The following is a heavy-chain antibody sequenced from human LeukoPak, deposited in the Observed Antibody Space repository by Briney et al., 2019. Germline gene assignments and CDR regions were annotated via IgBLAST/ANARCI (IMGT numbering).Heavy chain of an antibody. D-gene: IGHD2-21*02. CDR2: ISHSGIT. CDR3: ARGHSSVVTAIPYYFDY. Sequence: SETLSLTCTVSGGSISSGGYYWSWIRQPPGKGLEWIGEISHSGITNYNPSLKSRVTISVDTSKNQFSLKVSSVTAADTAVYYCARGHSSVVTAIPYYFDYWGQGTLVTVSS. CDR1: GGSISSGGYY. V-gene: IGHV4-30-2*01. J-gene: IGHJ4*02.